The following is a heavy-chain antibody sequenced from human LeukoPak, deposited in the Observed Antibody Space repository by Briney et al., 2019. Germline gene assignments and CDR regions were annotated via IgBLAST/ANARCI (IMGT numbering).Heavy chain of an antibody. CDR3: ARPAMAYWYFDL. CDR2: INPSGGSA. Sequence: ASVKVSCKASGYTFTSYYMHWVRQAPGQGLEWMGIINPSGGSASYAQKFQGRVTMTTDTSTSTAYMELRSLRSDDTAVYYCARPAMAYWYFDLWGRGTLVSVSS. V-gene: IGHV1-46*01. D-gene: IGHD5-18*01. J-gene: IGHJ2*01. CDR1: GYTFTSYY.